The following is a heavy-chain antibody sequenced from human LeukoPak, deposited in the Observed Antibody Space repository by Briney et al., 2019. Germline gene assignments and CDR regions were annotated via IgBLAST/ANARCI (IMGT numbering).Heavy chain of an antibody. Sequence: GGTLRLSCAASGFTFSSYAMSWVRQAPGKGLEWVSAISGSGGSTYYADSVKGRFTISRDNSKNTLYLQMNSLRAEDTAVYYCAGIPGGAYCGGDCPTPFDYWGQGTLVTVSS. V-gene: IGHV3-23*01. CDR2: ISGSGGST. J-gene: IGHJ4*02. CDR3: AGIPGGAYCGGDCPTPFDY. CDR1: GFTFSSYA. D-gene: IGHD2-21*02.